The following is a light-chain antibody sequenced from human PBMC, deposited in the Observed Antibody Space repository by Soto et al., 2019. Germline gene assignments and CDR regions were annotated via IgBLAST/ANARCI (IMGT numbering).Light chain of an antibody. CDR3: QQSYSTPPT. CDR1: QSISSY. V-gene: IGKV1-39*01. Sequence: DIKMTQSPSSLSASVRDRVTSTGRASQSISSYLNWYQQKPGKAPKLLIYAAYSLQSGAPSRFSGSGSGTDFTLTLSSLQPEDFATYSCQQSYSTPPTFGQGNNVE. J-gene: IGKJ1*01. CDR2: AAY.